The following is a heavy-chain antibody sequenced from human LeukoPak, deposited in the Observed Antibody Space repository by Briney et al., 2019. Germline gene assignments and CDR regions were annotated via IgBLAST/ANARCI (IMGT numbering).Heavy chain of an antibody. CDR1: GYSITSGNY. Sequence: SETLSLTCTVSGYSITSGNYWGWIRQPPGKGLEWIGSINHSGSTYYNPSLKSRVTISVDTSKNQFSLKLRFVAAADTAVYYCAKWSSGWSGEKSFDYWGQGTLVTVSS. V-gene: IGHV4-38-2*02. J-gene: IGHJ4*02. CDR2: INHSGST. D-gene: IGHD6-19*01. CDR3: AKWSSGWSGEKSFDY.